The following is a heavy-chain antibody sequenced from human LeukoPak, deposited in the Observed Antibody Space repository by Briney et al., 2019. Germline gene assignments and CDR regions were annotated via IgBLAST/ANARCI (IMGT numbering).Heavy chain of an antibody. J-gene: IGHJ5*02. CDR1: GFTFSSYG. CDR2: IRYDGSNK. CDR3: ASIGYCSSTSCDNWFDP. D-gene: IGHD2-2*01. Sequence: GGSLRLSCAASGFTFSSYGMHWVRQAPGKGLEWVAFIRYDGSNKYYADSVKGRFTISRDNSKNTLYLQMDSLRAEDTAVYYCASIGYCSSTSCDNWFDPWGQGTLVTVSS. V-gene: IGHV3-30*02.